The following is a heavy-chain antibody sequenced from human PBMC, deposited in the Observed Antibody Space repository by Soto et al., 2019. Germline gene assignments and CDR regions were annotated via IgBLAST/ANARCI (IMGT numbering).Heavy chain of an antibody. CDR1: NGSISTHY. J-gene: IGHJ4*02. D-gene: IGHD3-22*01. CDR3: ARDHSSGFHYIFDS. Sequence: ETLSISCTVSNGSISTHYWSWVRQPPGMGLEWIGYVYYTGSTNYNPSLKSRVTISVDTSKKQFSLKLTSVTAADTAVYYCARDHSSGFHYIFDSWGQGALVTGSS. CDR2: VYYTGST. V-gene: IGHV4-59*11.